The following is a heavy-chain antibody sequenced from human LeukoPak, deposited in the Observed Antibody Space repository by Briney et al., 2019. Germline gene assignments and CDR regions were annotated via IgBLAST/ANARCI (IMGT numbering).Heavy chain of an antibody. V-gene: IGHV3-74*01. CDR1: GFTFGNYW. J-gene: IGHJ4*02. CDR2: IDTDGSST. D-gene: IGHD2-15*01. CDR3: ARAGYCSGGSCYFDY. Sequence: GGSLRLSCAASGFTFGNYWMHWVRQAAGKGLVWVSRIDTDGSSTSDADSVRGRVTISRDNAKNTLYPQMNSLGADDTAVYYCARAGYCSGGSCYFDYWGQGTQVIVSS.